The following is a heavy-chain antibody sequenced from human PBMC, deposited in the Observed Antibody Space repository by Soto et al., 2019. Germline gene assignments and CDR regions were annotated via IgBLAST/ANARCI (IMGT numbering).Heavy chain of an antibody. J-gene: IGHJ4*02. D-gene: IGHD2-8*01. CDR3: ATYPKMVSGQIDY. CDR1: GYTLTELF. Sequence: ASVKVSFKVSGYTLTELFMDWGRQAPGKGLEWMGGFDPEDGETIYAQKFQGRVTMTEDTSTDTAYMELSSLRSEDTAVYYCATYPKMVSGQIDYWGQGTPVTVSS. CDR2: FDPEDGET. V-gene: IGHV1-24*01.